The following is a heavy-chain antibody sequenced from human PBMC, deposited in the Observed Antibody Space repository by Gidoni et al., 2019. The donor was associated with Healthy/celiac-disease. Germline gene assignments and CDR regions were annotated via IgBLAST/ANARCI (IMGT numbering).Heavy chain of an antibody. CDR1: GGTFSSYA. D-gene: IGHD2-2*01. Sequence: QVQRVHSGAAVKKPRSSVKVSCKASGGTFSSYAISWVRQAPGQGLEWMGGIIPIFGTANYAQKVQGRVTITADESTSTAYMELSSLRSEDTAVYYCARSVVVPAAIHYYCDYWGQGTLVTVSS. CDR2: IIPIFGTA. V-gene: IGHV1-69*01. J-gene: IGHJ4*02. CDR3: ARSVVVPAAIHYYCDY.